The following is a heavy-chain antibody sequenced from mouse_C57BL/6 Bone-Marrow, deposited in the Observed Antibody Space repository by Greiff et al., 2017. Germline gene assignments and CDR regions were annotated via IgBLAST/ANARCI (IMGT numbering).Heavy chain of an antibody. J-gene: IGHJ1*03. D-gene: IGHD2-3*01. V-gene: IGHV1-59*01. CDR1: GYTFTSYW. CDR3: ASVYDGYLYWYFDV. CDR2: IDPSDSYT. Sequence: VKLQEPGAELVRPGTSVKLSCKASGYTFTSYWMHWVKQRPGQGLEWIGVIDPSDSYTNYNQKFKGKATLTVDTSSSTAYMQLSSLTSEDSAVYYCASVYDGYLYWYFDVWGTGTTVTVSS.